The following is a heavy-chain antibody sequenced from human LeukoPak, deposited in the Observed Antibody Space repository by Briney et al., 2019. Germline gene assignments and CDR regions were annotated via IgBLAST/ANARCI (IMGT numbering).Heavy chain of an antibody. D-gene: IGHD4-17*01. V-gene: IGHV4-59*11. CDR3: ARDLVKVTKGFDI. Sequence: KTSETLSLTCAVSDDSFSSHYWTWIRQPPGKGLEWIGYISYIGSTNYNPSLKSRVTISIDTSRNQFSLRLISVTAADTAVYYCARDLVKVTKGFDIWGQGTMVSVSS. J-gene: IGHJ3*02. CDR1: DDSFSSHY. CDR2: ISYIGST.